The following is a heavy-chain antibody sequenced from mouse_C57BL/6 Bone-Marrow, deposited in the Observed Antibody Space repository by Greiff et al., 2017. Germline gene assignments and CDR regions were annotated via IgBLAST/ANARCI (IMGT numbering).Heavy chain of an antibody. CDR1: GYTFTSSW. V-gene: IGHV1-64*01. CDR3: ARDETMVTTGYFDY. CDR2: IHPNSGST. J-gene: IGHJ2*01. D-gene: IGHD2-2*01. Sequence: VQLQQPGAELVKPGASVKLSCKASGYTFTSSWMHWVKQRPGQGLEWIGMIHPNSGSTNYNEKFKSKATLTVDKSSSTAYMQLSSLTSEDSAVYCCARDETMVTTGYFDYWGQGTALTVSS.